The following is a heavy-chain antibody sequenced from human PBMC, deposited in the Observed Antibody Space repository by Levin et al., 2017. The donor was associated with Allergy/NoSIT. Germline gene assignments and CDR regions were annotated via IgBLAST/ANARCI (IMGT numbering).Heavy chain of an antibody. Sequence: PGGSLRLSCAASGFTFVDYGMHWVRQAPGKGLEWVSSINWNSGSIGYADSVKGRFTISRDNAKNSLYLQMNSLRVEDTALYYCAKGGSGSSVYYYNAMHVWGQGTTVTVSS. V-gene: IGHV3-9*01. CDR1: GFTFVDYG. D-gene: IGHD3-10*01. J-gene: IGHJ6*02. CDR3: AKGGSGSSVYYYNAMHV. CDR2: INWNSGSI.